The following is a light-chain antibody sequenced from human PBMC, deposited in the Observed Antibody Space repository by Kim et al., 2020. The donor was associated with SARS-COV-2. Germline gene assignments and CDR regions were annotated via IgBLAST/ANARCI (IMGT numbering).Light chain of an antibody. CDR1: SSNIGSNA. J-gene: IGLJ1*01. Sequence: GQRVTISCSGSSSNIGSNAVNWYQQLPGTAPKLLIYSNNQRPSGVPDRFSGSKSGTSVSLAISGLQSEGEADYYCAAWDGSLNVYVFGTVTKVTVL. V-gene: IGLV1-44*01. CDR2: SNN. CDR3: AAWDGSLNVYV.